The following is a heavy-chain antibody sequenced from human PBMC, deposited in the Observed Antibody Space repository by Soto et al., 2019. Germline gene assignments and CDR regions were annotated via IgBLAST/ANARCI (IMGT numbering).Heavy chain of an antibody. J-gene: IGHJ4*02. CDR3: AKEGPITNWYFDY. V-gene: IGHV3-30*18. CDR2: ISYDGNVA. CDR1: GFTFRSYG. D-gene: IGHD1-1*01. Sequence: QVQLVESGGGVVQPARSLRLSCAASGFTFRSYGMHWVRQAPGKGLEWVTVISYDGNVAYYADSVKGRFTISRDNSKNTLYLQMNSLRTEDTAMYYCAKEGPITNWYFDYWGQGTLVTVSS.